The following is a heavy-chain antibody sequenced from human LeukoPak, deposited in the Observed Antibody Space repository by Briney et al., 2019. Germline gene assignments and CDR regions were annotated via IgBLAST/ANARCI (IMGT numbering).Heavy chain of an antibody. CDR2: ISGSGTTI. J-gene: IGHJ4*02. Sequence: GGSLRLSCAASGFTFSSYEMNWVRQAPGKGLEWISYISGSGTTISYAHSVKGRFTISRDNAMNSVYLQMTGLRVEDTAIYFCARINYFDSTGYGGEMDYWGQGNLVTVSS. V-gene: IGHV3-48*03. CDR3: ARINYFDSTGYGGEMDY. D-gene: IGHD3-22*01. CDR1: GFTFSSYE.